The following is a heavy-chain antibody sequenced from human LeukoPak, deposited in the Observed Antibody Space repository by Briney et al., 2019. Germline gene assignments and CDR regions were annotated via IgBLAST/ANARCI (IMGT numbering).Heavy chain of an antibody. V-gene: IGHV4-30-4*01. J-gene: IGHJ6*02. CDR3: ARDCLETGYYYYGMDV. Sequence: PSETLSLTCTVPGGSISSGDYYWSWIRQPPGKGLEWLGYIYYSGSTYYNPSRKSRVTISVDTSKNQFSLKLSSVTAADTAVYYCARDCLETGYYYYGMDVWGQGTTVTVSS. CDR2: IYYSGST. CDR1: GGSISSGDYY. D-gene: IGHD3-3*01.